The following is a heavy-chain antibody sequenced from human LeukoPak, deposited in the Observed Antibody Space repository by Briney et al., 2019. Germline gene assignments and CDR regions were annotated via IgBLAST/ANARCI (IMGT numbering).Heavy chain of an antibody. D-gene: IGHD3-22*01. CDR3: AKGSYYDSSGYYYFDY. V-gene: IGHV3-23*01. J-gene: IGHJ4*02. Sequence: PGGSLRLSCAASGFTFSSYAMNWVRQAPGKGLEWVSGISASSSIYYADSVKGRFTISRDNSKNTLYLQVNSLRADGTAVYYCAKGSYYDSSGYYYFDYWGQGTLVTVSS. CDR1: GFTFSSYA. CDR2: ISASSSI.